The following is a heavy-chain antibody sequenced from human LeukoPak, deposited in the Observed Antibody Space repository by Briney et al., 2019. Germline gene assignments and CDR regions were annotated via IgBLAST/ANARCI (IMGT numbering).Heavy chain of an antibody. D-gene: IGHD3-3*01. V-gene: IGHV3-23*01. CDR2: ISGSGGST. J-gene: IGHJ5*02. Sequence: PGGSLRLSCAASGFTFSSYAMSWVRQAPGQGLEWVSAISGSGGSTYYADSVKGRFTISRDNSKNTLYLQMNSLRAENTAVCDCAKEWAGKYYDFWSGYEALQPTRPNWFDPGGQGTLVTVSS. CDR3: AKEWAGKYYDFWSGYEALQPTRPNWFDP. CDR1: GFTFSSYA.